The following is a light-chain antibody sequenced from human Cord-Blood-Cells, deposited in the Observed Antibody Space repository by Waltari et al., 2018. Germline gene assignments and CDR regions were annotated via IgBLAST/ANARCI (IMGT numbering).Light chain of an antibody. J-gene: IGLJ1*01. V-gene: IGLV2-14*01. CDR1: SSDVGGYNY. CDR3: SSYTSSSTLV. Sequence: QSALTQPASVSGSPGQSITISCTGTSSDVGGYNYVSWYQQHPGKAPQLMIYDVSKRPSGVSNRFSGSKSGNTASLTISGLQAEDEADYYCSSYTSSSTLVFGTGTKVTVL. CDR2: DVS.